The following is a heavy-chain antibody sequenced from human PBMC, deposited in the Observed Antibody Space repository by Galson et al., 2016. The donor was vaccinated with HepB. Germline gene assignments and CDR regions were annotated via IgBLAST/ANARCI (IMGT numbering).Heavy chain of an antibody. Sequence: SETLSLTCTVSRGSVSSGFYSWSWIRQPPGKGLEWIGYIYYNGSTSYNPSLKSRLTISVDTSKNQFSLKLKSVTAADTAVYYRARDPNYDISGPYGMDVWGQGTTVTVSS. J-gene: IGHJ6*02. V-gene: IGHV4-61*01. CDR1: RGSVSSGFYS. D-gene: IGHD3-22*01. CDR2: IYYNGST. CDR3: ARDPNYDISGPYGMDV.